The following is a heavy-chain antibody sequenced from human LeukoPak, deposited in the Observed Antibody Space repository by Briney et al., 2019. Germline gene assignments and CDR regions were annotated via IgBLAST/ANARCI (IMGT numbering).Heavy chain of an antibody. CDR1: GYTFTSYY. D-gene: IGHD3-22*01. J-gene: IGHJ4*02. CDR2: INPSGGST. Sequence: ASVKVSCKASGYTFTSYYMHWVRQAPGQGLEWMGIINPSGGSTSYAQKFQGRVTMTRDTSTSTVYMELSSLRSEDTAVYYCARGGTTMIVVVITTLSGGDFDYWGQGTLVTVSS. V-gene: IGHV1-46*01. CDR3: ARGGTTMIVVVITTLSGGDFDY.